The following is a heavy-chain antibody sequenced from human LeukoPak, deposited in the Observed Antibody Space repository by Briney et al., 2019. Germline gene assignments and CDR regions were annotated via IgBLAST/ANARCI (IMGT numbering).Heavy chain of an antibody. V-gene: IGHV3-9*01. CDR3: VKDYQVGNSPAFGDY. Sequence: GRSLRLSCAASGFTFDDYAMHWVRQAPGKGLEWVSGISWNSGSIGYADSVKGRFTISRDNSRNTMYLQMNSLRVEDTAVYYCVKDYQVGNSPAFGDYWGQGTLVTISS. CDR1: GFTFDDYA. D-gene: IGHD1-26*01. J-gene: IGHJ4*02. CDR2: ISWNSGSI.